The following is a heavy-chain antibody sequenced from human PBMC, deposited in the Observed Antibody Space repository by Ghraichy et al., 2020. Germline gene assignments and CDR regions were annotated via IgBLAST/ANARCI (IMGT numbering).Heavy chain of an antibody. CDR3: AREWGYCSSTSCSWFDP. V-gene: IGHV1-2*02. J-gene: IGHJ5*02. Sequence: ASVKVSCKASGYTYTGYYMHWVRQAPGQGLEWMGWINPNSGGTNYAQKFQGRVTMTRDTSISTAYMELSRLRSDDTAVYYCAREWGYCSSTSCSWFDPWGQGTLVTVSS. CDR2: INPNSGGT. CDR1: GYTYTGYY. D-gene: IGHD2-2*01.